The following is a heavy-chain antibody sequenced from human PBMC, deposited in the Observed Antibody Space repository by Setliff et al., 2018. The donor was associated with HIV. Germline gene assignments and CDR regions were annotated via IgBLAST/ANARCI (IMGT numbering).Heavy chain of an antibody. CDR3: ARGVAAAGL. CDR2: IFYSGHT. Sequence: SETLSLTCTVSGGSITRSSYYWAWIRQPPGKGLEWIGNIFYSGHTFYNPSLRSRVTISVDTSKNQFSLKLSSVTAADTSVYYCARGVAAAGLWGQGTLVTVSS. D-gene: IGHD6-13*01. V-gene: IGHV4-39*07. J-gene: IGHJ4*02. CDR1: GGSITRSSYY.